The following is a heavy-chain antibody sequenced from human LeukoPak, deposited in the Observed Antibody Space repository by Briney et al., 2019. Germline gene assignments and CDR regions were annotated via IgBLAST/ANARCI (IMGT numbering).Heavy chain of an antibody. Sequence: ASVTLSFTASAYTCTIYGISWVRQAPGQGLGRMGWSSAYNGNTNYSQKLQGRVTMTTDTSTSTAYMELRSLRSDDTAVYYCARVMMVLRYFAWSPVGMDVWGQGTTVTVSS. CDR2: SSAYNGNT. CDR1: AYTCTIYG. V-gene: IGHV1-18*01. J-gene: IGHJ6*02. D-gene: IGHD3-9*01. CDR3: ARVMMVLRYFAWSPVGMDV.